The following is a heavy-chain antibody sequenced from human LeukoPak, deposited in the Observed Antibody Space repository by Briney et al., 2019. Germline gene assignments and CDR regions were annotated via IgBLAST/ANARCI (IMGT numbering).Heavy chain of an antibody. D-gene: IGHD1-26*01. CDR3: AKDPYSGSYYDY. Sequence: QPGGSLRLSCAASGFTFSSYAMSLVRQAPGKGLEWVSAISGSGGSTYYADSVKGRFTISRDNSKNTLYLQMNSLRAEDTAVYYCAKDPYSGSYYDYWGQGTLVTVSS. CDR2: ISGSGGST. V-gene: IGHV3-23*01. J-gene: IGHJ4*02. CDR1: GFTFSSYA.